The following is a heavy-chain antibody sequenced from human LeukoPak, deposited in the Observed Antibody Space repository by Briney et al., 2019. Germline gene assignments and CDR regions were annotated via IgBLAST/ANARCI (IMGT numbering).Heavy chain of an antibody. CDR2: ISGSGSST. CDR3: AKDSASYGRFDY. J-gene: IGHJ4*02. Sequence: GGSLRLSCAASGFTFTNYAMSWVRQAPGKGLEWVSVISGSGSSTYYADSVKGRFTISRDDSKNTLYLQMNSLRAEDTAVYFCAKDSASYGRFDYWGQGTLVTVYS. D-gene: IGHD5-18*01. CDR1: GFTFTNYA. V-gene: IGHV3-23*01.